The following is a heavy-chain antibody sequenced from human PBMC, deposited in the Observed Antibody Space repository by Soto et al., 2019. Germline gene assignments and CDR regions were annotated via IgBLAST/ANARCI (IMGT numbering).Heavy chain of an antibody. J-gene: IGHJ4*02. D-gene: IGHD7-27*01. Sequence: QVQLVQSGAEVKKPGSSVKVSCKASGGTFSSYAISWVRQAPGQGLEWMGGIIPIFGTANYAQKFQDRVTXTXXESASTADMERSCLRSEDTAVYYCASREAGEAFDYWGQGTLVTVSS. CDR2: IIPIFGTA. V-gene: IGHV1-69*12. CDR1: GGTFSSYA. CDR3: ASREAGEAFDY.